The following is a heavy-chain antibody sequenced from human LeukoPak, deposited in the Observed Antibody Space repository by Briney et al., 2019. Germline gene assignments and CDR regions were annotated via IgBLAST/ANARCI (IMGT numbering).Heavy chain of an antibody. Sequence: AASVKVSCKASGYTFTSYGISWVRQAPGQGLEWMGWINPNNGGTNYAQKFQGWVTMTRDTSISTAYMELSRLRSDDTAVYYCARGPQSDDCVWGSYRHLDYWGQGTLVTVSS. CDR1: GYTFTSYG. CDR3: ARGPQSDDCVWGSYRHLDY. V-gene: IGHV1-2*04. CDR2: INPNNGGT. J-gene: IGHJ4*02. D-gene: IGHD3-16*02.